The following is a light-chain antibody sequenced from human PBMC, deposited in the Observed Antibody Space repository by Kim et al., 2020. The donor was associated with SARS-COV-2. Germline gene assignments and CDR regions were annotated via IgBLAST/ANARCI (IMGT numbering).Light chain of an antibody. CDR2: YDD. Sequence: PRVTITCSGTSSNIGNHAVNWYQQLPGKAPKLLIYYDDLLPSGVSDRFSGSRSGTSASLAISGLQSEDEADYYCAAWDDTLNGPVFGGGTQLTVL. J-gene: IGLJ3*02. V-gene: IGLV1-36*01. CDR3: AAWDDTLNGPV. CDR1: SSNIGNHA.